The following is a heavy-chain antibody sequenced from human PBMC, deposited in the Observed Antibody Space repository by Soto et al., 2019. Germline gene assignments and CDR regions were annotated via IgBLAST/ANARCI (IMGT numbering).Heavy chain of an antibody. J-gene: IGHJ4*02. CDR2: IIPIFGTA. V-gene: IGHV1-69*13. Sequence: SVKVSCKASGYIFINYYIHWVRQAPGQGLEWMGGIIPIFGTANYAQKFQGRVTITADESTSTAYMELSSLRSEDTAVYYCARTGGQYYFDYWGQGTLVTVSS. CDR1: GYIFINYY. D-gene: IGHD2-8*02. CDR3: ARTGGQYYFDY.